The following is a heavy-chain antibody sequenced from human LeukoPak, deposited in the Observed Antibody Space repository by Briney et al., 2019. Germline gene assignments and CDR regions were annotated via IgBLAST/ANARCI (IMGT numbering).Heavy chain of an antibody. D-gene: IGHD2-15*01. CDR1: GFTFSDYW. V-gene: IGHV3-7*05. CDR3: AREDQPRGTFDY. Sequence: GGSLRLSCAASGFTFSDYWMTWVRQAPGKGLEWVANIKQDGSEKYYVDSVKGRFTISRDNAKNSLYLQMNSLRAEDTALYYCAREDQPRGTFDYWGQGILVTVSS. CDR2: IKQDGSEK. J-gene: IGHJ4*02.